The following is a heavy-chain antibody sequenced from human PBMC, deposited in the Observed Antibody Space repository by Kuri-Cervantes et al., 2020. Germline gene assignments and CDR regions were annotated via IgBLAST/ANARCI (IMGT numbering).Heavy chain of an antibody. V-gene: IGHV1-69*06. CDR3: ASGSGRYYYFDY. D-gene: IGHD1-26*01. CDR1: GCTFSSYA. Sequence: SVKVSCKVSGCTFSSYAIRWVRQAPGQGLEWMGGIIPIFGTANYAQKFQGRVTITADKSTSTAYMELSSLRSEDTAVYYCASGSGRYYYFDYWGQGTLVTVSS. J-gene: IGHJ4*02. CDR2: IIPIFGTA.